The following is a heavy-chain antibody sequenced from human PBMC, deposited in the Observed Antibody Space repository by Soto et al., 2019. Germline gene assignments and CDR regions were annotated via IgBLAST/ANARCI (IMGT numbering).Heavy chain of an antibody. CDR2: IYYSGST. D-gene: IGHD2-2*01. V-gene: IGHV4-30-4*01. J-gene: IGHJ4*02. CDR3: ARAFFFAMTTTRDTYYFDY. Sequence: SETLSLTCTVSGGSISSGDYYWSWIRQPPGKGLEWIGYIYYSGSTYYNPSLKSRVTISVDTSKNQFSLKLSSVTAADTAVYYCARAFFFAMTTTRDTYYFDYWGQGTLVTVSS. CDR1: GGSISSGDYY.